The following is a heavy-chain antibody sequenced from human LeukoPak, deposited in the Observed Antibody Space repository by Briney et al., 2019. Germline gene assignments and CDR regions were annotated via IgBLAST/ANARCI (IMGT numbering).Heavy chain of an antibody. CDR3: AKAPGTVTSDFDY. CDR2: IRYDGSNK. Sequence: GGSLRLSCAASGFTFSSYGMHWVRQAPGKGLEWVAFIRYDGSNKYCADSVKGRFTISRDNSKNTLYLQMNSLRAEDTAVYYCAKAPGTVTSDFDYWGQGTLVTVSS. D-gene: IGHD4-17*01. CDR1: GFTFSSYG. V-gene: IGHV3-30*02. J-gene: IGHJ4*02.